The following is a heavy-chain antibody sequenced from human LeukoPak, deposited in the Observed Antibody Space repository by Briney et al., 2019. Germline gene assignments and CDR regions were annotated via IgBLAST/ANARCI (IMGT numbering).Heavy chain of an antibody. CDR3: ARAVDVADY. J-gene: IGHJ4*02. V-gene: IGHV3-30*07. D-gene: IGHD3-16*01. CDR1: GFTFSRYA. Sequence: GGSLRLSCAASGFTFSRYAMHWVRQAPGKGLEWVAVISYDGNQNYYADSVKGRFTISRDSSKSTLYLQMNNLRVEDTAVYYCARAVDVADYWGRGTLVTVSS. CDR2: ISYDGNQN.